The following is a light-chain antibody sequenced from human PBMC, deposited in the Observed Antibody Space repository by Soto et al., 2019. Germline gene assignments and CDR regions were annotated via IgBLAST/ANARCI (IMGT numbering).Light chain of an antibody. Sequence: QSALTQPASASGSPGQSTTISCTGTSSDVGGYNYVSWYQQHPGKAPKLMIYDVSNRPSGVSNRFSGSKSGNTASLTISGLQAEDEADYYCSSYTSGSLYVFGTGTKLTVL. CDR3: SSYTSGSLYV. J-gene: IGLJ1*01. CDR2: DVS. CDR1: SSDVGGYNY. V-gene: IGLV2-14*01.